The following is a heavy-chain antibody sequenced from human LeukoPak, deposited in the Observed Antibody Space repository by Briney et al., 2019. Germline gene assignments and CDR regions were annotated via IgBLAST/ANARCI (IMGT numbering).Heavy chain of an antibody. Sequence: PGGSLRLSCTASGFTFGDYAMSWVRQAPGKGLEWVGFIRSKAYGGTTEYAASVKGRFTISRDDSKSIAYLQMNSLKTEDTAVYYCTRAEGDFWSGYYSFDYSGQGTLVTVSS. D-gene: IGHD3-3*01. V-gene: IGHV3-49*04. J-gene: IGHJ4*02. CDR2: IRSKAYGGTT. CDR1: GFTFGDYA. CDR3: TRAEGDFWSGYYSFDY.